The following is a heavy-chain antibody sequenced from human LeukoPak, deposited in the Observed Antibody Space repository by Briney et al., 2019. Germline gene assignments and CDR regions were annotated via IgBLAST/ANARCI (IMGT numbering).Heavy chain of an antibody. D-gene: IGHD5-12*01. CDR1: LFTFRSYS. J-gene: IGHJ4*02. Sequence: GGSLRLFCAASLFTFRSYSMNWVRRASGKGLEGVSSISSSSKYIYYADSVKARFTISRDNAKNSLYMQMNSLRAEDTAVYYCARDPGYSGYDLFDYWGQGTPVTVSS. CDR2: ISSSSKYI. CDR3: ARDPGYSGYDLFDY. V-gene: IGHV3-21*01.